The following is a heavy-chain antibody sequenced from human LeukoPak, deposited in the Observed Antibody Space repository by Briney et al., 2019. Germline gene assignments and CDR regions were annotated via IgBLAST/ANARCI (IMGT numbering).Heavy chain of an antibody. CDR3: AKEPAPQKNIAALSWFHP. Sequence: GGSLRLSCAASGFTFNNYAMNWVRQAPGKGLEWVSGISGSGDNTYYADSVKGRFTISRDNSKNTLYLQMNSLRAEDTAVYYCAKEPAPQKNIAALSWFHPWGQGTLVTVSS. V-gene: IGHV3-23*01. D-gene: IGHD6-13*01. J-gene: IGHJ5*02. CDR1: GFTFNNYA. CDR2: ISGSGDNT.